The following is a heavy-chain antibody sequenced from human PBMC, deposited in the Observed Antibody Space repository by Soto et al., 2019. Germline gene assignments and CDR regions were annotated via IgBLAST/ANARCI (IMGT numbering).Heavy chain of an antibody. CDR1: GFTFSTYS. Sequence: GGSLRLSSAASGFTFSTYSMNWVRQAPGKGLEWVSSISSSSTIYYADSVKGRFTISRDNVQNSLYLQMHSLRAEDTAVYYCARERGSGWTFDYWGQGTLVTVSS. CDR2: ISSSSTI. D-gene: IGHD6-19*01. CDR3: ARERGSGWTFDY. V-gene: IGHV3-48*01. J-gene: IGHJ4*02.